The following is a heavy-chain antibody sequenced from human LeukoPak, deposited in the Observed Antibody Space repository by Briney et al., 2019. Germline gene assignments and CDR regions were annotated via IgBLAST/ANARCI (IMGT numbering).Heavy chain of an antibody. CDR1: GGSISSGGYS. V-gene: IGHV4-30-2*01. CDR2: IYHSGST. Sequence: PSQTLSLTCAVPGGSISSGGYSWSWIRQPPGKGLEWIGYIYHSGSTYYNPSLKSRVTISVDRSKNQFSLKLSSVTAADTAVYNCARGIVVPAAPRGWYFDLWGRGTLVTVSS. J-gene: IGHJ2*01. CDR3: ARGIVVPAAPRGWYFDL. D-gene: IGHD2-2*01.